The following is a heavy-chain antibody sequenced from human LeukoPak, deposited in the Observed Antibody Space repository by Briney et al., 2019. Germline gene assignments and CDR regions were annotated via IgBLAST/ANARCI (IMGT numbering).Heavy chain of an antibody. D-gene: IGHD2-2*01. CDR2: ISRNSGSI. Sequence: GGSLRLSCAASGYTFDDYAMHWVRQAPGKGLEWVSGISRNSGSIGYADSVKGRFTISRDNAKNSLYLQMNSLRAEDMALYYCAKDRGYCSSTSCPFDAFDIWGQGTMVTVSS. V-gene: IGHV3-9*03. J-gene: IGHJ3*02. CDR1: GYTFDDYA. CDR3: AKDRGYCSSTSCPFDAFDI.